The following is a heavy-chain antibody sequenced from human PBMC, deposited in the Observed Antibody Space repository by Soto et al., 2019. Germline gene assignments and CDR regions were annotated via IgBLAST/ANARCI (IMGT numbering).Heavy chain of an antibody. Sequence: SETLSLTCTVSGGSISSGGYFWSWIRQHPGKGLEWIGYIYYSGSTYYNPSLKSRVTISVDTSKNQFSLKLSSVTAADTAVYYCARGDVTLVEQWHSSPYWFDPWGQGTLVTVSS. D-gene: IGHD6-19*01. CDR2: IYYSGST. CDR3: ARGDVTLVEQWHSSPYWFDP. CDR1: GGSISSGGYF. J-gene: IGHJ5*02. V-gene: IGHV4-31*03.